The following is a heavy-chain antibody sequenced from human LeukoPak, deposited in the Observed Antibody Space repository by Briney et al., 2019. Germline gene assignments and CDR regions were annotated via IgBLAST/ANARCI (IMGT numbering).Heavy chain of an antibody. D-gene: IGHD2-8*01. CDR1: GFTVSSNY. V-gene: IGHV3-53*01. CDR2: IYSGGST. Sequence: WGSLRLSCAASGFTVSSNYMSWVRQAPGKGLEWVSVIYSGGSTYYADSVKGRFTISRDSSKNTLYLQMNSLRAEDTAVYYCARDRDNGWFDPWGQGTLVTVSS. CDR3: ARDRDNGWFDP. J-gene: IGHJ5*02.